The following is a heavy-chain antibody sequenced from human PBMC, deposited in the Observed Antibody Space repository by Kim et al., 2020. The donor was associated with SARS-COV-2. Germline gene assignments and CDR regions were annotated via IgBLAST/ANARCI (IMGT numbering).Heavy chain of an antibody. Sequence: GGSLRLSCAASGFTFSSYAMSWVRQAPGKGLEWVSVIYSGGSSTYYADSVKGRFTISRDNSKNTLYLQMNSLRAEDTAVYYCAKAQGPINVLRYFDWLLSLDYWGQGTLVTVSS. V-gene: IGHV3-23*03. CDR3: AKAQGPINVLRYFDWLLSLDY. CDR2: IYSGGSST. CDR1: GFTFSSYA. J-gene: IGHJ4*02. D-gene: IGHD3-9*01.